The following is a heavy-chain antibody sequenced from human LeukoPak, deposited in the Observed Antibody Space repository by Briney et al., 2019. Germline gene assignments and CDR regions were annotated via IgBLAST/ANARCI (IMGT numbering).Heavy chain of an antibody. Sequence: GGSLRLSCAASGXTFSNYWMHWVRQAPGKGLVWVSRINSDGSRTTYADSVKGRFTISRDNAKNTLYLQMNSLRAEDTAVYYCAKDSAAAAGRGYFDYWGQGTLVTVSS. J-gene: IGHJ4*02. CDR1: GXTFSNYW. V-gene: IGHV3-74*01. CDR2: INSDGSRT. D-gene: IGHD6-25*01. CDR3: AKDSAAAAGRGYFDY.